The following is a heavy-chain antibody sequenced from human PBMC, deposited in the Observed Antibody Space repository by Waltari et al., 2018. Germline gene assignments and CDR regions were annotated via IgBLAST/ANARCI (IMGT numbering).Heavy chain of an antibody. CDR3: ARGVGNCSGGSCYRDAFDI. Sequence: QVQLVQSGAEVKKPGASVKVSCKASGYNFTSYYMHWVRQAPGQGLEWMGIINRGGGSPSYGQKVWGRVTMTRDTSTSTVDMELGSLGSEDTAVYYCARGVGNCSGGSCYRDAFDIWGQGTMVTVSS. J-gene: IGHJ3*02. CDR2: INRGGGSP. D-gene: IGHD2-15*01. CDR1: GYNFTSYY. V-gene: IGHV1-46*01.